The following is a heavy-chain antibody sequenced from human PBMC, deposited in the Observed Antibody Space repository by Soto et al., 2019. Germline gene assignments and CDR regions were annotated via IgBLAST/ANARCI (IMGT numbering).Heavy chain of an antibody. J-gene: IGHJ4*02. V-gene: IGHV3-7*01. CDR3: ASNLVGAPLDY. D-gene: IGHD1-26*01. Sequence: GGSLRLSCAASGFTFSSYWMSWVRQAPGKGLEWVANIKQDGSEKYYVDSVKGRFTISRDNAKNSLYLQMNSLRAEDTAVYYCASNLVGAPLDYWGQGTLVTVSS. CDR1: GFTFSSYW. CDR2: IKQDGSEK.